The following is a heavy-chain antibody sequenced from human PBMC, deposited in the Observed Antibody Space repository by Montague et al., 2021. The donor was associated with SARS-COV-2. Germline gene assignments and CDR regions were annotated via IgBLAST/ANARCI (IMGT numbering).Heavy chain of an antibody. D-gene: IGHD6-19*01. V-gene: IGHV4-59*08. J-gene: IGHJ5*02. CDR3: ARHGCSSGRHRCGFDP. CDR2: IYYSGST. CDR1: GGAMSSYY. Sequence: SETRSLTCTVSGGAMSSYYWSWIRQPPGKGLEWFGHIYYSGSTNXXPSLKSRVTISVDTSKNQFSLKLSSVTAADTAAYYCARHGCSSGRHRCGFDPWGQGTLVTVSS.